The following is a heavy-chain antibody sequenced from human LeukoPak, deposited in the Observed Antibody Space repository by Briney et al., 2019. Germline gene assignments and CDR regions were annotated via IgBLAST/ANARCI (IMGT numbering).Heavy chain of an antibody. CDR3: ARGGIVGATSEGYFDY. D-gene: IGHD1-26*01. CDR2: IWYDGSNK. J-gene: IGHJ4*02. CDR1: GFTFSSYG. V-gene: IGHV3-33*01. Sequence: GGSLRLSCAASGFTFSSYGMHWVRQAPGKGLEWVAVIWYDGSNKYYADSVKGRFTISRDNSKNTLYLQMNSLRAEDTAVYYCARGGIVGATSEGYFDYWGQGSLVTVSS.